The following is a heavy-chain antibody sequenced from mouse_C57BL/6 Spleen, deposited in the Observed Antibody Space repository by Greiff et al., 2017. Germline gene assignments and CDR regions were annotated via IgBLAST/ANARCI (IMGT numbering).Heavy chain of an antibody. D-gene: IGHD1-1*01. CDR3: ASSNYDGSSYYFDY. V-gene: IGHV1-80*01. CDR1: GYAFSSYW. CDR2: IYPGDGDT. J-gene: IGHJ2*01. Sequence: QVQLQQSGAELVKPGASVKISCKASGYAFSSYWMNWVKQSPGKGLEWIGQIYPGDGDTNYNGKFKGKAPLTADKSSRTAYMQLSILTSEDSAVYFWASSNYDGSSYYFDYWGQGTTLTVSS.